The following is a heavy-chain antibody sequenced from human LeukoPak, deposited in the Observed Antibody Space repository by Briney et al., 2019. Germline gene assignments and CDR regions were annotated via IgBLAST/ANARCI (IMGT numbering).Heavy chain of an antibody. V-gene: IGHV3-9*01. Sequence: GGSLRLSCTASGFKFHNYALHWVRQARGKGLEWVSGISWNNESLDYADSVKGRFIISRDNAKNSIYLQMNSLRAEDTALYYCARDWGSSGWFYFDSWGRGTLVSVSS. J-gene: IGHJ4*02. CDR1: GFKFHNYA. CDR3: ARDWGSSGWFYFDS. D-gene: IGHD6-19*01. CDR2: ISWNNESL.